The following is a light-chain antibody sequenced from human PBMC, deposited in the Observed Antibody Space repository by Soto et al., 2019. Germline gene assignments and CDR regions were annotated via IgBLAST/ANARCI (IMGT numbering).Light chain of an antibody. CDR3: QSYDSSNPWV. V-gene: IGLV6-57*04. Sequence: NFMLTQPHSVSESPGKTVTISCTRSSGSIASNYVQWYQQRPGSAPTTVIYEDNQRPSGVPDRFSGSIDSSSNSASLTISGLKTEDEADYYYQSYDSSNPWVFGGGTKVTVL. CDR2: EDN. CDR1: SGSIASNY. J-gene: IGLJ2*01.